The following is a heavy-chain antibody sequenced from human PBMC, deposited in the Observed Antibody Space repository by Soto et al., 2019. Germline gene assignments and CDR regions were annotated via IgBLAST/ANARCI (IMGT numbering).Heavy chain of an antibody. CDR3: ARGDMVLVPAAIFGHFDY. Sequence: QVQLVESGGGVVQPGRSLRLSCAASGFTFSSYAMHWVRQAPGKGLEWVAVISYDGSNKYYADSVKGRFTISRDNSKNTLYLQMNSLRAEDTAVYYCARGDMVLVPAAIFGHFDYWGQGTLVTVSS. D-gene: IGHD2-2*01. J-gene: IGHJ4*02. CDR2: ISYDGSNK. V-gene: IGHV3-30-3*01. CDR1: GFTFSSYA.